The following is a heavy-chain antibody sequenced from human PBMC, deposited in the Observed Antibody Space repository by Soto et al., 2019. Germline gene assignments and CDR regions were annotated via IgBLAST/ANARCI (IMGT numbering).Heavy chain of an antibody. Sequence: SETLSLTCTVSGGSISSDSYYWGWIRQSPEKGLEWIASISYSGRTYYNQTLKNQLIISVDTSKSQFYLSLTSINTADTAVNYCARSSNWFLSPFDYWGPGTLVTVSS. CDR2: ISYSGRT. V-gene: IGHV4-39*07. D-gene: IGHD6-13*01. J-gene: IGHJ4*02. CDR1: GGSISSDSYY. CDR3: ARSSNWFLSPFDY.